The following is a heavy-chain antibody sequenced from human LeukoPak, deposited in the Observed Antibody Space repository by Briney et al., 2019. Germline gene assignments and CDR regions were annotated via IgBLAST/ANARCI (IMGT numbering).Heavy chain of an antibody. Sequence: SQTLSLACAISGDSVSSNSAAWNWIRQSPSRGLEWLGRTYYRSKWYNDYAVSVKSRITINPDTSKNQFSLQLNSVTPEDTAVYYCARAGVDCSSTSCYAGWFDPWGQGTLVTVSS. CDR3: ARAGVDCSSTSCYAGWFDP. J-gene: IGHJ5*02. D-gene: IGHD2-2*01. V-gene: IGHV6-1*01. CDR2: TYYRSKWYN. CDR1: GDSVSSNSAA.